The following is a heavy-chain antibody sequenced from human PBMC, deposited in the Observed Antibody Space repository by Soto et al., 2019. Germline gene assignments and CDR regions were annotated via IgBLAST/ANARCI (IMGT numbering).Heavy chain of an antibody. V-gene: IGHV2-5*02. CDR2: IYWDDDK. J-gene: IGHJ6*02. D-gene: IGHD6-19*01. Sequence: QITLKESGPPLVKPTQTLTLTCTFSGFSLTTRGVGVAWIRQPPGKALEWLALIYWDDDKRYSPSLKSRLTLPKDPPQNQVVLKMTNLDPVDTATYFCAHHCNGLYGMDVWGQGTTVTLSS. CDR1: GFSLTTRGVG. CDR3: AHHCNGLYGMDV.